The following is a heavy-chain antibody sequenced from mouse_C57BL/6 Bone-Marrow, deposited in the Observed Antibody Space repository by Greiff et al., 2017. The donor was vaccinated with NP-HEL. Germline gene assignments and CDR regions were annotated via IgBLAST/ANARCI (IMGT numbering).Heavy chain of an antibody. D-gene: IGHD1-1*01. CDR3: AREDYYGSSYAYYFDY. CDR1: GYTFTNYW. J-gene: IGHJ2*01. Sequence: QVQLQQSGAELVRPGTSVKMSCKASGYTFTNYWIGWAKQRPGHGLEWIGDIYPGGGYTNYNEKFKGKATLTADKSSSTAYMQFSSLTSEDSAIYYCAREDYYGSSYAYYFDYWGQGTTLTVSS. CDR2: IYPGGGYT. V-gene: IGHV1-63*01.